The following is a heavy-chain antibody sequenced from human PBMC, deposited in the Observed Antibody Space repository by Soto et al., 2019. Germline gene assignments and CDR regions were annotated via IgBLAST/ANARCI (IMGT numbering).Heavy chain of an antibody. V-gene: IGHV3-33*01. D-gene: IGHD6-13*01. Sequence: QAQLVESGGGVVQPGRSLRLSCAASGFTFSSYGMHWVRQAPGKGPEWVAIIWYDGSNKYYADSVKGRFTISRDSSKNTLYLKMHSLGAEDTAVYYCARVGSSWSFDYWGQGTLVTVSS. J-gene: IGHJ4*02. CDR1: GFTFSSYG. CDR3: ARVGSSWSFDY. CDR2: IWYDGSNK.